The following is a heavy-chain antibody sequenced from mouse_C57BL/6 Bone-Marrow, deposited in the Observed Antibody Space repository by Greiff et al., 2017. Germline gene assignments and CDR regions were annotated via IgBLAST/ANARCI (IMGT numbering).Heavy chain of an antibody. CDR3: ARAVTCAY. CDR1: GFTFSSYA. J-gene: IGHJ1*03. CDR2: ISDGGSYT. D-gene: IGHD2-12*01. Sequence: EVQGVESGGGLVKPGGSLKLSCAASGFTFSSYAMSWVRQTPEKRLEWVATISDGGSYTYYPDNVKGRFTISRDNATNTLNLQMSHLTSEASAMSYCARAVTCAYWGTGTPVTVSA. V-gene: IGHV5-4*01.